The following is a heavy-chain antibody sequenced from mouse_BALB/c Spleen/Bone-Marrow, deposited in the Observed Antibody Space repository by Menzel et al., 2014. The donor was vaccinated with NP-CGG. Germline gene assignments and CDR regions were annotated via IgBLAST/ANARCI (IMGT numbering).Heavy chain of an antibody. Sequence: VQLQQSGAELARPGASVKMSCKASGYTFTSYTMHWVKQRPGQGLEWIGYINPSSGYTNYNQKFKDKATLTADKSSSTAYMQLSSLTSEGSAVYYGARSGRWLRDPYFDYWGQGTALTVSS. CDR3: ARSGRWLRDPYFDY. D-gene: IGHD2-2*01. CDR2: INPSSGYT. CDR1: GYTFTSYT. V-gene: IGHV1-4*01. J-gene: IGHJ2*01.